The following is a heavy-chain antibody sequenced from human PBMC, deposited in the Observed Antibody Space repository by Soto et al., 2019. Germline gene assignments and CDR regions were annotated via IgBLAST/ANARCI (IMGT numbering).Heavy chain of an antibody. J-gene: IGHJ4*02. V-gene: IGHV4-34*01. CDR3: ASDILTGPLGY. CDR1: GGSFSGYY. Sequence: QVQLQQWGAGLLKPSETLSLTCAVYGGSFSGYYWSWIRQPPGKGLEWIGEINHSGSTNYNPSLKSRVTISVDTSKNQFSLKLSSVTAADTAMYYCASDILTGPLGYWGQGTLVTVSS. CDR2: INHSGST. D-gene: IGHD3-9*01.